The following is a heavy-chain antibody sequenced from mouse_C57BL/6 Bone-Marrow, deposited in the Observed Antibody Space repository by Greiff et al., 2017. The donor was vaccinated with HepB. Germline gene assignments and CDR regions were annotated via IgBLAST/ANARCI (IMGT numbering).Heavy chain of an antibody. CDR1: GYTFTSYT. V-gene: IGHV1-4*01. D-gene: IGHD2-3*01. CDR2: INPSSGYT. J-gene: IGHJ3*01. CDR3: ARGSDDGYSLAWFAY. Sequence: QVQLQQSGAELARPGASVKMSCKASGYTFTSYTMHWVKQRPGQGLEWIGYINPSSGYTKYNQKFKDKATLTADKSSSTAYMQLSSLTSEDSAVYYCARGSDDGYSLAWFAYWGQGTLVTVSA.